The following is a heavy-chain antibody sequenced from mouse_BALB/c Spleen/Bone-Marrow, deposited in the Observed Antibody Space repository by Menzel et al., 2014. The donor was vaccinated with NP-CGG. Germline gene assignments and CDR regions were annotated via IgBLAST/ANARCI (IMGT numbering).Heavy chain of an antibody. Sequence: EVQLVESGPSLVKPSQTLSLTCSVTGNSITSGYWNWIRRFPGNKLEYMGYISYSGNTYYNPSLKSRISITRDTSKNXYYLQLNSVTTEDTATYYCATYDGYCFDYWGQGTTLTVSS. D-gene: IGHD2-3*01. J-gene: IGHJ2*01. V-gene: IGHV3-8*02. CDR3: ATYDGYCFDY. CDR2: ISYSGNT. CDR1: GNSITSGY.